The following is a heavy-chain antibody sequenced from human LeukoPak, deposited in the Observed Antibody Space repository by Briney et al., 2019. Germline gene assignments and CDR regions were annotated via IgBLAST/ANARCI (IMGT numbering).Heavy chain of an antibody. J-gene: IGHJ3*02. CDR1: GYSFTSYW. CDR2: IDPSDSYT. Sequence: GESLKISCKGSGYSFTSYWISWVRQMPGKGLEWMGRIDPSDSYTNYSPSFQGHVTISADKSISTAYLQWSSLKASDTAMYYCARQGIDYYDSSGYYHDAFDIWGQGTMVTVSS. D-gene: IGHD3-22*01. CDR3: ARQGIDYYDSSGYYHDAFDI. V-gene: IGHV5-10-1*01.